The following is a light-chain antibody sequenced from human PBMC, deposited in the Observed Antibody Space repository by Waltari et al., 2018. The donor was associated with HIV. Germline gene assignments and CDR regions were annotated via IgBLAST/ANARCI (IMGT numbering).Light chain of an antibody. Sequence: EIVLTQSPATLSLSPGERATLSCRASQSVSSYLAWYQQKPGQAPRLLIYDASNRATRIPARFSGSGSGTDFTLTSSSLEPEDFAVYFCQQRSNWLATFGQGTKVEIK. J-gene: IGKJ1*01. CDR3: QQRSNWLAT. CDR1: QSVSSY. CDR2: DAS. V-gene: IGKV3-11*01.